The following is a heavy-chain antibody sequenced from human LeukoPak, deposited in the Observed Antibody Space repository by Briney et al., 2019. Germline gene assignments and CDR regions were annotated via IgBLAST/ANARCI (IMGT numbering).Heavy chain of an antibody. J-gene: IGHJ4*02. Sequence: GGSLRLSCAASGFIFSNYWMHWVRQAPGKGLVWVSRIKTDGSTITYADSVKGRFTISRDNAMNTLYLQMDSLGAEDTAVYYCAKEVVGATTPDYWGQGTLVTVSS. D-gene: IGHD1-26*01. CDR2: IKTDGSTI. V-gene: IGHV3-74*01. CDR1: GFIFSNYW. CDR3: AKEVVGATTPDY.